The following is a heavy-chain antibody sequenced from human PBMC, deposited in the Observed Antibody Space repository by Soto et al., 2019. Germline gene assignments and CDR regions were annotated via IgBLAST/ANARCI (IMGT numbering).Heavy chain of an antibody. J-gene: IGHJ6*03. D-gene: IGHD3-10*01. Sequence: SETLSLTCAVYGGSFSGYYWSWIRQPPGKGLEWIGEINHSGSTNYNPSLKSRVTISVDTSKNQFSLKLSSVTAADTAVYYCARGPGLGSSSYYYYYYMDVWGKGTTVTVSS. CDR3: ARGPGLGSSSYYYYYYMDV. CDR1: GGSFSGYY. V-gene: IGHV4-34*01. CDR2: INHSGST.